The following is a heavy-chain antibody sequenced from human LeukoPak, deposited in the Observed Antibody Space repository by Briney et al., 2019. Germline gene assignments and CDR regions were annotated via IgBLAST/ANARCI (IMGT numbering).Heavy chain of an antibody. Sequence: GGSLRLSCAASGFTFSSYWMNWVRQAPGKGLEWVGRIKSKTDGGTTDYAAPVKGRFTISRDDSKNTLYLQMNSLKTEDTAVYYCTTDDGDYGSGGYWGQGTLVTVSS. V-gene: IGHV3-15*07. CDR1: GFTFSSYW. CDR2: IKSKTDGGTT. D-gene: IGHD3-10*01. J-gene: IGHJ4*02. CDR3: TTDDGDYGSGGY.